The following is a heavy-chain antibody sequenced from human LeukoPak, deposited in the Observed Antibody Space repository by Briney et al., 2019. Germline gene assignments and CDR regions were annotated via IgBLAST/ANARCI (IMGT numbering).Heavy chain of an antibody. J-gene: IGHJ4*02. CDR3: ARDPHQGTPGD. D-gene: IGHD1-1*01. Sequence: ASVKVSCKASGYTFTGYYMHWVRQAPGQGLEWMGRINPNSGGTNYAQKFQGRVTMTRDTSISTAYMELSSLRSEDTAVYYCARDPHQGTPGDWGQGTLVTVSS. CDR1: GYTFTGYY. CDR2: INPNSGGT. V-gene: IGHV1-2*06.